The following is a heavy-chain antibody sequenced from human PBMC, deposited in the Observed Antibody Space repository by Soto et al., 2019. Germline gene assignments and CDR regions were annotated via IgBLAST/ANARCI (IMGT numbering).Heavy chain of an antibody. J-gene: IGHJ5*02. D-gene: IGHD4-17*01. CDR1: GGSISSGGYY. V-gene: IGHV4-31*03. CDR3: VSTSVRLRAFGIDP. Sequence: SETLSLTCTVSGGSISSGGYYWSWIRQHPGKGLEWIGYIYYSGSTYYNPSLKSRVTISVDTSKNQFSLKLSSVTAADTAVYYCVSTSVRLRAFGIDPWGQGTLVTVSS. CDR2: IYYSGST.